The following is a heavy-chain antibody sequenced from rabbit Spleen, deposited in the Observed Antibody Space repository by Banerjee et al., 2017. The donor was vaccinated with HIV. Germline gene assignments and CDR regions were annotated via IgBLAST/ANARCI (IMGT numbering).Heavy chain of an antibody. D-gene: IGHD7-1*01. CDR3: ARFYAGYGDFGYAAM. J-gene: IGHJ4*01. Sequence: EQLEESGGGLVKPEGSLTLTCKASGFSFSSSDYICWVRQAPGKGLEWISCIAGSSTGFTYSATWATGRFTISKTSSTTVTLQMASLTVADTATYFCARFYAGYGDFGYAAMWGPGTLVTVS. V-gene: IGHV1S45*01. CDR2: IAGSSTGFT. CDR1: GFSFSSSDY.